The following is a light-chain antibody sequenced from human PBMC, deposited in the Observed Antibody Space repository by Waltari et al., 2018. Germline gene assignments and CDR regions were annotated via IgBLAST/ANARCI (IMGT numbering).Light chain of an antibody. Sequence: QSALTQPPSSSGSPGQSFTISCTGPSRAVGGYTFFSWYQHHPGKAPRLIIEEVSERPSGVPDRFSGYKSGNTASLTVSGLQAEDEADYYCSSYVANNNPVFGGGTKLTVL. CDR1: SRAVGGYTF. CDR3: SSYVANNNPV. V-gene: IGLV2-8*01. CDR2: EVS. J-gene: IGLJ2*01.